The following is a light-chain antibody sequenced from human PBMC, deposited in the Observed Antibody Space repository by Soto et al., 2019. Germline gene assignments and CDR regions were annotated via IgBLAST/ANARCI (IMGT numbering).Light chain of an antibody. J-gene: IGLJ3*02. CDR1: SSDVGGYHY. Sequence: QSALTQPPSASGSPGQSVTISCTGTSSDVGGYHYVSWYQQHPGKSPKLIIYEVSKRPSRVPDLFSGSKSGNTASLTVSGVPAEDEADYYCYSYAGSNNWVFGGGTKLTVL. CDR3: YSYAGSNNWV. V-gene: IGLV2-8*01. CDR2: EVS.